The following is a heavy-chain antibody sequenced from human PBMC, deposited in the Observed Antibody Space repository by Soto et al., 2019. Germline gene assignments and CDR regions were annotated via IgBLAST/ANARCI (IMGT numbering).Heavy chain of an antibody. Sequence: EVQLVESGGGLVQPGRSLRLSCAASGFTFDDYAMHWVRQAPGKGLEWVSGISWNGATMGYGDSVKGRFTISRDNTKNTLFLEMSSLRAEDSAIYYCAKDSKSVSVSAARVYGMDVWGQGTTVTVSS. J-gene: IGHJ6*02. D-gene: IGHD2-2*01. CDR2: ISWNGATM. CDR1: GFTFDDYA. CDR3: AKDSKSVSVSAARVYGMDV. V-gene: IGHV3-9*01.